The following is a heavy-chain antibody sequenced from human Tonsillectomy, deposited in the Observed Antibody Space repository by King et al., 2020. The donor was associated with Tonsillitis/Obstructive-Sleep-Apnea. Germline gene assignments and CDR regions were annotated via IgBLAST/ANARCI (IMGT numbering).Heavy chain of an antibody. CDR1: DDSIRNYY. D-gene: IGHD2-8*01. CDR3: ARARGYCINGICYEAYYYYMDV. J-gene: IGHJ6*03. Sequence: VQLQESGPGLVKPSETLSLICTVSDDSIRNYYWSWIRQPPGKGLEWIGYIFYGGSTNYSPSLRGRVTVSIDTSKKQFSLELRSVTAADTAIYYCARARGYCINGICYEAYYYYMDVWGKGTTVTVSS. V-gene: IGHV4-59*01. CDR2: IFYGGST.